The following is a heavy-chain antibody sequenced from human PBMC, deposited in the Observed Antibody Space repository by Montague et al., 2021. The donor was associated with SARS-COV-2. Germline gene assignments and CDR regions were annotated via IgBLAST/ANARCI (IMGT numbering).Heavy chain of an antibody. CDR1: GFTFSSYA. V-gene: IGHV3-30-3*01. CDR2: ISYDGSNK. CDR3: ARDWVLRWFGELSHDAFDI. Sequence: SLRLSCAASGFTFSSYAMHWVRQAPGKGLEWVAVISYDGSNKYYADSVKGRFTISRDNSKNTLYLQMNSLRAEDTAVYYCARDWVLRWFGELSHDAFDIWGQGTMVTVSS. D-gene: IGHD3-10*01. J-gene: IGHJ3*02.